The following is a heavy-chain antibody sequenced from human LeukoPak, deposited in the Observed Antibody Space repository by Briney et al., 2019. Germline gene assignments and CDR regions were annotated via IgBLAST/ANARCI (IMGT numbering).Heavy chain of an antibody. D-gene: IGHD4-17*01. Sequence: GGSLRLSCAASGFTFSRYWTSWVRQAPGKGLEWVAFIRYDGSNKYYADSVKGRFTISRDNSKNTLYLQMNSLRAEDTAVYYCAKDYGDYPNWFDPWGQGTLVTVSS. V-gene: IGHV3-30*02. CDR1: GFTFSRYW. CDR2: IRYDGSNK. J-gene: IGHJ5*02. CDR3: AKDYGDYPNWFDP.